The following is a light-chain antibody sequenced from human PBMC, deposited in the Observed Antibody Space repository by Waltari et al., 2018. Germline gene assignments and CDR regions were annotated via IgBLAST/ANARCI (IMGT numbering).Light chain of an antibody. CDR1: SGSIASNH. CDR3: QSYDNSIWL. Sequence: NFMLTQSHSVSESPGKTVTISCPRISGSIASNHVQWYQQRPGQAPTTVMYENNQRPSGVPDRFSASIDRSSNSASLTISGLKTEDEADYYCQSYDNSIWLFGGGTKLTVL. V-gene: IGLV6-57*03. CDR2: ENN. J-gene: IGLJ3*02.